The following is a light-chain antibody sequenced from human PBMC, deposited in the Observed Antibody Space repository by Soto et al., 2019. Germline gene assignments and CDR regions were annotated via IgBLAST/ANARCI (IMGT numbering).Light chain of an antibody. Sequence: EIVLTQSPATLSLSPGERATLSCRASQSVSSYLAWYQQKPGQAPRLLIYDASNMATGIPARFSGSGSGTYFTLTISSLGPEDFAVYYCQQRSNWLWTFGQGTKVEIK. CDR1: QSVSSY. V-gene: IGKV3-11*01. J-gene: IGKJ1*01. CDR2: DAS. CDR3: QQRSNWLWT.